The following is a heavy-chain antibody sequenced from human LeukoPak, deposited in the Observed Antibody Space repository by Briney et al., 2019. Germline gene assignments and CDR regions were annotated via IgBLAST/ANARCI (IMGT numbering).Heavy chain of an antibody. CDR1: GFTVSSNY. Sequence: GSLRLSCAASGFTVSSNYMSWVRQAPGKGLEWVSVIYSGGSTYYADSVKGRFTISRDNSKNTLYLQMNSLRAEDTAVYYCARTREQWQVLDYWGQGTLVTVSS. CDR3: ARTREQWQVLDY. D-gene: IGHD6-19*01. CDR2: IYSGGST. J-gene: IGHJ4*02. V-gene: IGHV3-66*01.